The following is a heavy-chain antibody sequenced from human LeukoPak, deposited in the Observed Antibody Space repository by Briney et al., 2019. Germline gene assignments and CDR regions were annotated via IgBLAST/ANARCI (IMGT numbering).Heavy chain of an antibody. CDR3: VVYTGGYRSQF. CDR2: IYSGGST. J-gene: IGHJ4*02. D-gene: IGHD5-24*01. CDR1: GFTVSSNY. V-gene: IGHV3-53*01. Sequence: GSLRLSCAASGFTVSSNYMSWVRQAPGKGLEWVSVIYSGGSTYSADSVKGRFTISRDNSMNTLRLQMNSLSVEDTAVYYCVVYTGGYRSQFWGQGTLVTVSS.